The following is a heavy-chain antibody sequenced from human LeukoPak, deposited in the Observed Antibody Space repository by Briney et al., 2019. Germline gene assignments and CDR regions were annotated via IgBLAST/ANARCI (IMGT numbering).Heavy chain of an antibody. CDR2: SYHSGSP. CDR1: GYSISSGYY. Sequence: SETLSLTCAVSGYSISSGYYWGWIRQPPGKGLEWIGSSYHSGSPYYNPSLKSRVTISVDTSKNQFSLKLSSVTAADTAVYYCASDDSWSGYYLNYWGQGTLVTVSS. J-gene: IGHJ4*02. CDR3: ASDDSWSGYYLNY. D-gene: IGHD3-3*01. V-gene: IGHV4-38-2*01.